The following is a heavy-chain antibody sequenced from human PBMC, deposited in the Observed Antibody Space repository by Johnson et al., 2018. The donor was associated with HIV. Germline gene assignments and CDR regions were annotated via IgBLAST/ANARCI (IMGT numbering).Heavy chain of an antibody. CDR2: IYSGGGT. Sequence: QVQLVESGGGLVKPGGSLRLSCAASGFTFNPYGIHWVRRAPGKGLEWVSLIYSGGGTYYADSVRGRFTISRENSKNTLYLQMNSLRAEDTAVYYCAKDKDYRGYTSAWFSTVSAFDSWGQGTMVTVSP. D-gene: IGHD6-19*01. CDR3: AKDKDYRGYTSAWFSTVSAFDS. V-gene: IGHV3-NL1*01. CDR1: GFTFNPYG. J-gene: IGHJ3*02.